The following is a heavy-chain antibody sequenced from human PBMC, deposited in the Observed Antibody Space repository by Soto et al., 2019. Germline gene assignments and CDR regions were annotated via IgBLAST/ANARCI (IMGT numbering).Heavy chain of an antibody. Sequence: ETLSLTCAVSGASIGSGGWWSWIRQPPGKGLEWIAEIFHDGNTNYSPSLKSRVTISVDKSQNQFSLNVYSVTAADTAVYYCARHEGWTGPDQWGQGTLVTVSS. CDR2: IFHDGNT. J-gene: IGHJ5*02. V-gene: IGHV4-4*02. CDR1: GASIGSGGW. D-gene: IGHD2-8*02. CDR3: ARHEGWTGPDQ.